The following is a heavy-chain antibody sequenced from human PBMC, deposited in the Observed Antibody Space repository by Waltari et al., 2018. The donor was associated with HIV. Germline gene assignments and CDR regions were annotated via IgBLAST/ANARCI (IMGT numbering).Heavy chain of an antibody. D-gene: IGHD1-26*01. CDR3: ARLEVGRGDY. CDR2: INHSGRT. Sequence: QVQLQQWGAGLLKPSATLSLTCAVYGGSLSGYYWSWIRQPPGKGLEWIGEINHSGRTNYNPSLKSRVAISIDTSKNQFSLKLRSVTAADTAMYYSARLEVGRGDYWGQGTLVTVSS. J-gene: IGHJ4*02. V-gene: IGHV4-34*01. CDR1: GGSLSGYY.